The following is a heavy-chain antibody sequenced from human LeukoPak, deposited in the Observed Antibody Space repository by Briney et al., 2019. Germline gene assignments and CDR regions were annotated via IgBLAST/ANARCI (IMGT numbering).Heavy chain of an antibody. Sequence: GGSLSLSCVVSGFTFSDHFLDWVRQAPGKGLEWVGRSRNKAKSYTTEYAASVKGRFTISRDDSKNSLYLQMNSLKNEDTAVYYCFRVGSVAGSDYLDYWGQGTLGTGS. J-gene: IGHJ4*02. CDR1: GFTFSDHF. V-gene: IGHV3-72*01. D-gene: IGHD6-19*01. CDR3: FRVGSVAGSDYLDY. CDR2: SRNKAKSYTT.